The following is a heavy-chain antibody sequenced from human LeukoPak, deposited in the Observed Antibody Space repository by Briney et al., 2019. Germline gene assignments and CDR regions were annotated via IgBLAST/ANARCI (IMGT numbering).Heavy chain of an antibody. CDR3: TRVCSSCRGSFDL. CDR2: THSSGST. D-gene: IGHD3-10*01. V-gene: IGHV4-4*07. J-gene: IGHJ3*01. Sequence: PSETLSLTRTVSGGSISGYYWTWIRQPAGEGLEWIGYTHSSGSTNYNPSLKGRVTMTLDTSKNQVSLRLTSVTAADTAVYYCTRVCSSCRGSFDLWGQGTMVTVSS. CDR1: GGSISGYY.